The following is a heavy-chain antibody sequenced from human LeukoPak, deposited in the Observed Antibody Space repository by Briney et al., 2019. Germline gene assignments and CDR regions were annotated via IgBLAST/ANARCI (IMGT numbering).Heavy chain of an antibody. V-gene: IGHV4-38-2*02. CDR2: IYHSGIT. CDR3: ARDAPMIVGAFDI. D-gene: IGHD3-22*01. J-gene: IGHJ3*02. Sequence: SETLSLTCTVSDYSITSGYYWGWIRQPPGEGLEWIGFIYHSGITSYNPSLKSRVTISVDTSKTQFSLRLSSVTAADTAVYYCARDAPMIVGAFDIWGQGTMVTVSS. CDR1: DYSITSGYY.